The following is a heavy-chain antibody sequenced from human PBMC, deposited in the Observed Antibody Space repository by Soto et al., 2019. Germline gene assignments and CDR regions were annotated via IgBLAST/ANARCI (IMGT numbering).Heavy chain of an antibody. J-gene: IGHJ4*02. D-gene: IGHD5-12*01. CDR3: ARDSSGYGPFDY. CDR1: GDTVSSTSAA. Sequence: SPTLSLTCAISGDTVSSTSAAWTWIRQSPSSGLEWVGRTYYRSKWYNDYAVSVKGRIIINPDTSKNQFSLQLNSVTPEDTAVYYCARDSSGYGPFDYWGQGTLVTVSS. V-gene: IGHV6-1*01. CDR2: TYYRSKWYN.